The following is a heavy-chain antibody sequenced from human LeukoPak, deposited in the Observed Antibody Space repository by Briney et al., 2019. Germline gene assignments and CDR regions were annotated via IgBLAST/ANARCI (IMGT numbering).Heavy chain of an antibody. J-gene: IGHJ3*02. CDR1: EFTFSSYS. CDR2: ISSSSSYI. D-gene: IGHD1-26*01. CDR3: ARGSGPPVDAFDI. V-gene: IGHV3-21*01. Sequence: GGSLRLSCAASEFTFSSYSMNWVRQAPGKGLEWVSSISSSSSYIYYADSVKGRFTISRDNAKNSLYLQMNSLRAEDTAVYYCARGSGPPVDAFDIWGQGTMVTVSS.